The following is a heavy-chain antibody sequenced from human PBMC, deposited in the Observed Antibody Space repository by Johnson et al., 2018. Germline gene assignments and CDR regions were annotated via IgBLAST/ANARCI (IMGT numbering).Heavy chain of an antibody. CDR3: ARMRLPDYYYYGLDV. J-gene: IGHJ6*02. V-gene: IGHV3-48*02. Sequence: VQLVESGGGLVQPGGSLRLSCAASGFTFSSYSMNWVRQAPGKGLEWVSYISSRSGTIFYADSVKGRFILSRDNARNSLSLQMNSLRDEETAVYYFARMRLPDYYYYGLDVWGQGTTVTVSS. D-gene: IGHD4-11*01. CDR2: ISSRSGTI. CDR1: GFTFSSYS.